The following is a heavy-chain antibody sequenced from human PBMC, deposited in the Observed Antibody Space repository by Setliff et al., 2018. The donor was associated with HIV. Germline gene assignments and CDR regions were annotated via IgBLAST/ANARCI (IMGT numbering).Heavy chain of an antibody. V-gene: IGHV1-46*01. CDR1: GYTFTNYY. CDR3: ARNFGLSPSGKYYYYYGMDI. D-gene: IGHD3-10*01. J-gene: IGHJ6*02. Sequence: GASVKVSCKASGYTFTNYYIHWVRQAPGQGLEWMGIINPSGGSTTYAQKFQGRVTMTRDTSTSTVYMELSSLRSEDTAVYYCARNFGLSPSGKYYYYYGMDIWGQGTTVTVSS. CDR2: INPSGGST.